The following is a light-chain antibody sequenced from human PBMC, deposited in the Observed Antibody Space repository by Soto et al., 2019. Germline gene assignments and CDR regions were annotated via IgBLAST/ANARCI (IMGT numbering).Light chain of an antibody. CDR2: DNN. CDR3: AAWDDRLKAVV. V-gene: IGLV1-44*01. Sequence: QSVLTQPPSASGTPGQRVSISCSGSNSNIGSNAVNWYQQVPGRAPKLLVYDNNQRPSGVPDRLSGSKSGTSASLAISGLQYEDEADYYCAAWDDRLKAVVFGGGTKLTVL. J-gene: IGLJ3*02. CDR1: NSNIGSNA.